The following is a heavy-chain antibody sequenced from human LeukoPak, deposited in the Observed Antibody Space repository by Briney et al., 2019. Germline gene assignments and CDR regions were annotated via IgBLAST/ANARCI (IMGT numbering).Heavy chain of an antibody. V-gene: IGHV3-21*01. CDR1: GFRFSTYR. CDR2: ITSSSDYI. CDR3: ARGEYETYYDVWSGYSSGWFDP. J-gene: IGHJ5*02. Sequence: PGGSLRLSCAASGFRFSTYRMNWVRQAPGKGLEWVSSITSSSDYIHYAESVKGRFTISRDNANNSLYLQMNSLRDDDTAVYYCARGEYETYYDVWSGYSSGWFDPXXQGTXVTVSS. D-gene: IGHD3-3*01.